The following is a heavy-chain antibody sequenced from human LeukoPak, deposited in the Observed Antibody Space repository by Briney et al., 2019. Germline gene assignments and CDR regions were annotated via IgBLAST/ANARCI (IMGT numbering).Heavy chain of an antibody. CDR3: ARAYYYDSSGYLFH. CDR2: IIPIFGTA. D-gene: IGHD3-22*01. J-gene: IGHJ4*02. V-gene: IGHV1-69*05. CDR1: GYTFTGYY. Sequence: ASVKVSCKASGYTFTGYYMHWVRQAPGQGLEWMGRIIPIFGTANYAQKFQGRVTITTDESTSTAYMELSSLRSEDTAVYYCARAYYYDSSGYLFHWGQGTLVTVSS.